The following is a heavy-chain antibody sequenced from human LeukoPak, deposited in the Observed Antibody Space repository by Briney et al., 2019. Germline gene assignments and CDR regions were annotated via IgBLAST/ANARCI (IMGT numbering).Heavy chain of an antibody. CDR3: ASGVEAGKHYYGMDV. CDR1: GLSFSRFE. CDR2: ISSWGETI. V-gene: IGHV3-48*03. D-gene: IGHD6-13*01. J-gene: IGHJ6*02. Sequence: GGSLRLYCAASGLSFSRFEMNWVRQAPGKGLEWVSYISSWGETIYYADSVWGRFTISRDNAKNSLFLQMNSLRAEDTAAYYCASGVEAGKHYYGMDVWGQGTTVTVSS.